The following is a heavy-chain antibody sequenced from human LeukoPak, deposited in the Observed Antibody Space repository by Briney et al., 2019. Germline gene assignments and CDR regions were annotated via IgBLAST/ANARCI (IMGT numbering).Heavy chain of an antibody. D-gene: IGHD3-3*01. J-gene: IGHJ4*02. V-gene: IGHV4-38-2*01. CDR3: ARHNNYDFWSGYFDY. CDR1: GYSISSGYY. CDR2: IYHSGST. Sequence: PSETLSLTCAVSGYSISSGYYWGWIRPPPGKGLEWIGRIYHSGSTYYNPSLKSRVTISVDTSKNQFSLKLSSVTAADTAVYYCARHNNYDFWSGYFDYWGQGTLVTVSS.